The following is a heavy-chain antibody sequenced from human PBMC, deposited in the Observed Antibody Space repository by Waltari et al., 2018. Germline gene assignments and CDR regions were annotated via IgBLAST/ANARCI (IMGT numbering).Heavy chain of an antibody. J-gene: IGHJ4*02. CDR2: IRYYGSNK. D-gene: IGHD3-10*01. Sequence: QVQLVESGGGVVQPGGSLRLSCAASGFTFRSYGMHWVRQAPGKGLGWVAFIRYYGSNKYYPDSVKGRFTIPRDNSKNTLYLQKNSLRAEDTAVYYCAKDPMVQDPGYFDYWGQGTLVTVSS. CDR3: AKDPMVQDPGYFDY. V-gene: IGHV3-30*02. CDR1: GFTFRSYG.